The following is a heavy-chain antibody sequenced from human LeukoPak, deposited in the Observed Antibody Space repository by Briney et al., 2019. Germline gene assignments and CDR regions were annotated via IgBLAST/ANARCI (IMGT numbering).Heavy chain of an antibody. CDR1: GFSLSTIGVA. CDR3: AYRNDYDDY. V-gene: IGHV2-5*02. Sequence: SGPTLVNPTQTLTLTCTFSGFSLSTIGVAVGWIRQTPGKALEWVALIYWDDDKRFSPSMKARLTISKDTLKNQMVLTMTNMDPVDTGRYCCAYRNDYDDYWGQGTLVTVSS. CDR2: IYWDDDK. J-gene: IGHJ4*02.